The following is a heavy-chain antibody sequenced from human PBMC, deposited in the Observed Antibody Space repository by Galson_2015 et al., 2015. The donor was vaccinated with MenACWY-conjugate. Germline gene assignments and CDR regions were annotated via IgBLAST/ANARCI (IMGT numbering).Heavy chain of an antibody. CDR3: ARSAVAGPERKNYSTAV. CDR2: VNSDGSGT. V-gene: IGHV3-74*01. D-gene: IGHD5-12*01. J-gene: IGHJ6*03. Sequence: SLRLSCAASGFTFSSYWMHWVRQAPGKGLVWVSRVNSDGSGTGYADSVKGRFTISRDNAKNMLFLQMNSLKVEDTAVYYCARSAVAGPERKNYSTAVGGRATTVTVS. CDR1: GFTFSSYW.